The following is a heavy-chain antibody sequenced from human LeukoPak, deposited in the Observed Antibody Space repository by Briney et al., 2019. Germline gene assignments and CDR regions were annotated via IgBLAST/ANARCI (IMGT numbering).Heavy chain of an antibody. Sequence: PSETLSLTCTVSGGSISSYYWSWIRQPPGKGVKWIGYIYYSGSTNYNPSLKSRVTISVDTSKNQFSLKLSSVTAADTAVYYRARDSESGSYAAYWGQGTLVTVSS. CDR2: IYYSGST. CDR1: GGSISSYY. CDR3: ARDSESGSYAAY. J-gene: IGHJ4*02. V-gene: IGHV4-59*01. D-gene: IGHD1-26*01.